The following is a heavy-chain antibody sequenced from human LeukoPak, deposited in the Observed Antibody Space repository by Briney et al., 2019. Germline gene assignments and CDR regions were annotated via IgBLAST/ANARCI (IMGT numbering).Heavy chain of an antibody. CDR2: ISAYNGNT. CDR1: GYTFTSYG. Sequence: ASVKVSCKASGYTFTSYGISWVRQAPGQGLEWMGWISAYNGNTNYAQKLQGRVTMTTDTSTSTAYMELRSLRSDDTAVYYCARVISIGLLWFGERPQHDAFDIWGQGTMVTVSS. V-gene: IGHV1-18*01. D-gene: IGHD3-10*01. CDR3: ARVISIGLLWFGERPQHDAFDI. J-gene: IGHJ3*02.